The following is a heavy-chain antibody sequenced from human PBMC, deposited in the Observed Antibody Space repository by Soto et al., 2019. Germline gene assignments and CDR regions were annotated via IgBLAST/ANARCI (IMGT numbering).Heavy chain of an antibody. Sequence: QVQLVQSGAEVKKPGASVKVSCKASGYTFTSYGISWVRQAPGQGLEWMGWISGYNGNTKYAQKLQGRVTMTIDTSTSTANVELMSLRSDDTAVYYCARETSIAAADYWGQGTLVTVSS. CDR1: GYTFTSYG. CDR2: ISGYNGNT. V-gene: IGHV1-18*01. J-gene: IGHJ4*02. D-gene: IGHD6-13*01. CDR3: ARETSIAAADY.